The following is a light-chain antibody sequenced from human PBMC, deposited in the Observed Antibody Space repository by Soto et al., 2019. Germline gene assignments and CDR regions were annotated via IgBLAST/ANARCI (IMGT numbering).Light chain of an antibody. CDR2: WAS. V-gene: IGKV4-1*01. CDR3: RQYYSPPWT. J-gene: IGKJ1*01. Sequence: DIVMTQSPDSLAVSLGERATINCKSSQSGLYRSDNKNYLAWYQQKPGQPPKLLIYWASTRESGVPDRFSGSGSGTDFTLTISSLQAEDVAVYYCRQYYSPPWTFGQGTKVEIK. CDR1: QSGLYRSDNKNY.